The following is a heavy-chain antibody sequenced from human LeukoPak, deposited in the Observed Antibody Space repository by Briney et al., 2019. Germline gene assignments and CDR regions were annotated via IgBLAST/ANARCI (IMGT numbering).Heavy chain of an antibody. Sequence: PSETLSLTCAVYGGSSSGYYWSWIRQPPGKGLEWIGEINHSGSTNYNPSLKSRVTISVDTSKNQFSLKLSSVTAADTAVYYCARAVTTFQGGYYYYYYMDVWGKGTTVTISS. CDR3: ARAVTTFQGGYYYYYYMDV. CDR1: GGSSSGYY. CDR2: INHSGST. V-gene: IGHV4-34*01. D-gene: IGHD4-17*01. J-gene: IGHJ6*03.